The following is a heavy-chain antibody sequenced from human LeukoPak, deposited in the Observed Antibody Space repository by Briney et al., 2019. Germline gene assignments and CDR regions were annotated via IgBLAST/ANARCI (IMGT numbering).Heavy chain of an antibody. CDR2: IYYSGST. D-gene: IGHD3-10*01. Sequence: SETLSLTCTVSGGSTSSYYWSWSRQPPGKGLEWIGFIYYSGSTNYKPSLKSRVTISVDTSKNQFSLKLSSVTAADTAVYYCARDGTMVRGVLKYWGQGTLVTVSS. CDR3: ARDGTMVRGVLKY. V-gene: IGHV4-59*12. J-gene: IGHJ4*02. CDR1: GGSTSSYY.